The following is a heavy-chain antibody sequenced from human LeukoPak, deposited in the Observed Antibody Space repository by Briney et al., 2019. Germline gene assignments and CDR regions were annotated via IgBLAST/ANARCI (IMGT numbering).Heavy chain of an antibody. Sequence: GRSLRLSCAASGFTFSSYAMHWVRQAPGKGLEWVAVISYDGSNKYYADSVKGRFTISRDNSKNTLYLQMNSLRAEDTAVYYYARDQMDDCSGGSCYSPLNYFDYWGQGTLVTVSS. CDR2: ISYDGSNK. D-gene: IGHD2-15*01. CDR3: ARDQMDDCSGGSCYSPLNYFDY. CDR1: GFTFSSYA. V-gene: IGHV3-30-3*01. J-gene: IGHJ4*02.